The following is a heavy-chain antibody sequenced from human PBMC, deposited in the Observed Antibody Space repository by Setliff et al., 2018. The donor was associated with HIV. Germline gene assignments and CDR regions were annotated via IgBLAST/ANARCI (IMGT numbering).Heavy chain of an antibody. D-gene: IGHD6-13*01. J-gene: IGHJ4*02. CDR2: ITHDGAKT. CDR3: ARDQAATAGTWSYFAN. CDR1: GLTFSMST. V-gene: IGHV3-64*02. Sequence: GGSLRLSCEASGLTFSMSTFHWVRQAPGKGLEYVSAITHDGAKTYYADSVKGRFTISRDNSKNTVYLQMNSLRTEDTGVYYCARDQAATAGTWSYFANWGQGTLVTVSS.